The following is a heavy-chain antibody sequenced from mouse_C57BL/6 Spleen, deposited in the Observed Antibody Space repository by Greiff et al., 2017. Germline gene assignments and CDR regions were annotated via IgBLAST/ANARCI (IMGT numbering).Heavy chain of an antibody. Sequence: EVKLVESGEGLVKPGGSLKLSCAASGFTFSSYAMSWVRQTPEKRLEWVAYISSGGDYIYYADTVKGRFTISRDNARNTLYLQMSSLKSEDTAMYYCTRDRGTGDAMDYWGQGTSVTVSS. CDR1: GFTFSSYA. D-gene: IGHD3-1*01. J-gene: IGHJ4*01. CDR3: TRDRGTGDAMDY. V-gene: IGHV5-9-1*02. CDR2: ISSGGDYI.